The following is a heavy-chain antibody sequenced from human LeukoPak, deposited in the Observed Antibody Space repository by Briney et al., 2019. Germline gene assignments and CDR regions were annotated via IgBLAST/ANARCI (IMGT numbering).Heavy chain of an antibody. Sequence: SVKVSCKASGGTFSSYAISWVRQAPGQGLEWMGGIIPIFGTANYAQKFQGRVTTTTDESTSTAYMELSSLRSEDTAVYYCARDSVNLGIAAAGNDYWGQGTLVTVSS. CDR2: IIPIFGTA. CDR3: ARDSVNLGIAAAGNDY. CDR1: GGTFSSYA. V-gene: IGHV1-69*05. D-gene: IGHD6-13*01. J-gene: IGHJ4*02.